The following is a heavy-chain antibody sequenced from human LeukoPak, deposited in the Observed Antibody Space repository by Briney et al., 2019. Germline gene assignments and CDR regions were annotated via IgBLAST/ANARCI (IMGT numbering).Heavy chain of an antibody. J-gene: IGHJ1*01. CDR2: INVGNGNT. D-gene: IGHD6-19*01. V-gene: IGHV1-3*01. Sequence: ASVKVSCKASGYTFTSYAMHWVRQAPGQRLEWMGWINVGNGNTKYSQKFQGRVTITRDTSASTAYMELSSLRSEDTAVYYCARGGPVAATHKYFQHWGQGTLVTVSS. CDR3: ARGGPVAATHKYFQH. CDR1: GYTFTSYA.